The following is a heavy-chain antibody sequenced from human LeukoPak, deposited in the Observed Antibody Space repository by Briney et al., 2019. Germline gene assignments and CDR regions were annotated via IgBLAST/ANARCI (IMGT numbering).Heavy chain of an antibody. V-gene: IGHV3-30*18. D-gene: IGHD3-10*01. J-gene: IGHJ6*02. CDR1: GFTFSSYG. CDR3: AKDRIWFGTKYNYYGMDD. Sequence: PGRSLRLSCAASGFTFSSYGMHWVRQAPGKGLEWVALISFDGSNYHYRDSVKGRFTISRDNSKNRLYLQMNSLTAEDTAVYYCAKDRIWFGTKYNYYGMDDWGQGTTVTVSS. CDR2: ISFDGSNY.